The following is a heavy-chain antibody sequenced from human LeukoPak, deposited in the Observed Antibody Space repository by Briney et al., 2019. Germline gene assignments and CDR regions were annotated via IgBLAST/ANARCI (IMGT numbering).Heavy chain of an antibody. Sequence: GGSLRLSCAASGFTFSTYSMNWVCQAPGKGLEWVSAISGRSDYIYYADSVRGRFTISRDNAKNSLYLQMNSLRAEDTAVYYCARELWLKVFDIWGQGTMVTVSS. CDR2: ISGRSDYI. V-gene: IGHV3-21*01. J-gene: IGHJ3*02. CDR3: ARELWLKVFDI. D-gene: IGHD5-12*01. CDR1: GFTFSTYS.